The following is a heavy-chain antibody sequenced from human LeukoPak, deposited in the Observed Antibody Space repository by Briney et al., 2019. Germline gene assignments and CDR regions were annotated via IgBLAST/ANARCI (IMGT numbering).Heavy chain of an antibody. CDR3: ARLYDSSGYFDY. CDR2: IYTSGST. D-gene: IGHD3-22*01. V-gene: IGHV4-61*02. J-gene: IGHJ4*02. CDR1: GGSIGGSIGSYY. Sequence: SETLSLTCTVSGGSIGGSIGSYYWNWIRQPAGKGLEWIGRIYTSGSTDYNPSLKSRVTMSVDTSKNQFSLKLSSVTAADTAVYYCARLYDSSGYFDYWGQGTLVTVSS.